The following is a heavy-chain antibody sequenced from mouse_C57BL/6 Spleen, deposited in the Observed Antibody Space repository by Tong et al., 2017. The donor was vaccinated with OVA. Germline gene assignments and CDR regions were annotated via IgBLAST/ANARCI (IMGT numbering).Heavy chain of an antibody. CDR1: GFTFSSYA. J-gene: IGHJ1*01. V-gene: IGHV5-4*01. CDR2: ISDGGSYT. CDR3: ARPESQSFPDV. Sequence: EVQLQESGGDLVKPGGSLKLSCAASGFTFSSYAMSWVRQTPEKRLEWVATISDGGSYTYYPDNVKGRFTISRDNAKNNLYLQMSSLKSEDTAMYYCARPESQSFPDV.